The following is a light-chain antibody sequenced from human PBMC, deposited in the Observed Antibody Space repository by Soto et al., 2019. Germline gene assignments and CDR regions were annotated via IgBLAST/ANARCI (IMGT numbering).Light chain of an antibody. J-gene: IGKJ5*01. V-gene: IGKV1-9*01. CDR1: QALSSY. CDR2: GAS. Sequence: DIQLTQSPSFLSASIGDRVTITCRASQALSSYFAWYQQKPGKAPNLLIYGASTLQSGVPSRFSGSGSGTEFTLTITSLQPEDFATYYCQQLDTYPTITFGQGTRLEIK. CDR3: QQLDTYPTIT.